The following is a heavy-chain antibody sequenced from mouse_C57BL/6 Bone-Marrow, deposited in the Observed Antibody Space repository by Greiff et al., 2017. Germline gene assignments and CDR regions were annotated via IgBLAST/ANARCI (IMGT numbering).Heavy chain of an antibody. CDR3: ARDFYYYGTWYFDV. J-gene: IGHJ1*03. V-gene: IGHV1-52*01. D-gene: IGHD1-1*01. Sequence: QVQLQQPGAELVRPGSSVKLSCKASGYTFTSYWMHWVKQRPIQGLEWIGNIDPSDSETHYNQKFKDKATLTVDKSSSTAYMQVSSLTSEDSAVYYCARDFYYYGTWYFDVWGTGTTVTVSS. CDR2: IDPSDSET. CDR1: GYTFTSYW.